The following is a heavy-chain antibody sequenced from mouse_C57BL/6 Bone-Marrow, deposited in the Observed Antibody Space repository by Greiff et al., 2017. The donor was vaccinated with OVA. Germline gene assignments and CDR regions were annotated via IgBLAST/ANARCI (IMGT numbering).Heavy chain of an antibody. CDR2: IYPGDGDT. CDR1: GYAFTSSW. J-gene: IGHJ2*01. Sequence: QVQLQQSGPELVKPGASVTISCKASGYAFTSSWMNWVKQRPGKGLEWIGRIYPGDGDTNYNGKFKGKATLTADKSSSTAYMQLSSLPSDDSAVYFCARSLTVDYWGQGTTLTVSS. CDR3: ARSLTVDY. D-gene: IGHD6-2*01. V-gene: IGHV1-82*01.